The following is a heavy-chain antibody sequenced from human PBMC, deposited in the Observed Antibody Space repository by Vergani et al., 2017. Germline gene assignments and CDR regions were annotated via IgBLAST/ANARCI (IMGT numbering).Heavy chain of an antibody. Sequence: QVQLQESGPGLVKPSQTLSLTCTVSGGSISSGGYYWSWVRQPPGKGLEWIGYSYYSGTTYYNPSLKSRVTISLDTSKNQFSLKLSSVTAAEPAVYYCGKLRTGLLTYWGQGTLVTVSS. CDR3: GKLRTGLLTY. V-gene: IGHV4-31*03. CDR2: SYYSGTT. D-gene: IGHD7-27*01. CDR1: GGSISSGGYY. J-gene: IGHJ4*02.